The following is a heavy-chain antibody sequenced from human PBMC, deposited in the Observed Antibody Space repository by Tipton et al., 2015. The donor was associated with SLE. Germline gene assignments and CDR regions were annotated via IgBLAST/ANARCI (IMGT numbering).Heavy chain of an antibody. CDR1: GFTFSSYA. V-gene: IGHV3-23*01. CDR2: ISGSGGST. J-gene: IGHJ6*03. CDR3: AKDYCSGGSCYSRYYYYYMDV. D-gene: IGHD2-15*01. Sequence: SLRLSCAASGFTFSSYAMSWVRQAPGKGLEWVSAISGSGGSTYYADSVKGRFTISRDNSKNTLYLQMNSLRAEDTAVYYCAKDYCSGGSCYSRYYYYYMDVWGKGTTVTVSS.